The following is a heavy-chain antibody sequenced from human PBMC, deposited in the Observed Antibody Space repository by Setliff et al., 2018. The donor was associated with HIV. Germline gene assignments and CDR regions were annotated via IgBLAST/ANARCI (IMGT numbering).Heavy chain of an antibody. J-gene: IGHJ4*02. CDR1: GASFSDYY. Sequence: PSETLSLTCAVYGASFSDYYWTWIRQSPGKGLEWIGEINHSGTTNDNPSLKSRVTMSVDTSKNQFSLKLTSVTAADTAVYYCARCSYLDWFDYFDSWGQGTLVTVSS. CDR3: ARCSYLDWFDYFDS. V-gene: IGHV4-34*01. CDR2: INHSGTT. D-gene: IGHD3-9*01.